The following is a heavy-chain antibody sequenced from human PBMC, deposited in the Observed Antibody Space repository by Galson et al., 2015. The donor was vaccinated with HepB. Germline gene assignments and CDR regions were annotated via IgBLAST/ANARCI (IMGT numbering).Heavy chain of an antibody. CDR2: IIPIFGTA. D-gene: IGHD4-17*01. CDR3: ARQKVATIIDYGDYVFFGPTPGYYYGMDV. V-gene: IGHV1-69*06. Sequence: SVKVSCKASGGTFSSYAISWVRQAPGQGLEWMGGIIPIFGTANYAQKFQGRVTITADKSTSTAYMELSSLRSEDTAVYYCARQKVATIIDYGDYVFFGPTPGYYYGMDVWGQGTTVTVSS. J-gene: IGHJ6*02. CDR1: GGTFSSYA.